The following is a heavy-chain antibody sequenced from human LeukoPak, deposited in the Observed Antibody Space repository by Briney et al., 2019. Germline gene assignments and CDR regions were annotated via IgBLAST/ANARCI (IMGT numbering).Heavy chain of an antibody. V-gene: IGHV3-7*01. CDR1: GFTFSSYW. D-gene: IGHD2-15*01. CDR3: ARYSKTDIVVVVDFDY. CDR2: IKQDGSEK. J-gene: IGHJ4*02. Sequence: GGSLRLSCTASGFTFSSYWMSWVRQAPGKGLEWVANIKQDGSEKYYVDSVKGRFTIFRDNAKISVYLQMNSLRAEDTAVYYCARYSKTDIVVVVDFDYWGQGTLVTVSS.